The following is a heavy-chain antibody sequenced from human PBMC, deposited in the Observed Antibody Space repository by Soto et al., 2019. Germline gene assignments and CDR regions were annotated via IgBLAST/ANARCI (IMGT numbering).Heavy chain of an antibody. CDR2: IYSGGST. CDR1: GFTVSNHF. CDR3: ARSESYVNGYDY. D-gene: IGHD1-26*01. J-gene: IGHJ4*01. V-gene: IGHV3-53*01. Sequence: EVQLVESGGGLIQPGGSLRLSCAASGFTVSNHFMNWVRQAPGKGLEWVSVIYSGGSTYYADSVKGRFTISRDNSKNTLYLQMNSLRGEDTAVYYCARSESYVNGYDYWSPGTLTTVSS.